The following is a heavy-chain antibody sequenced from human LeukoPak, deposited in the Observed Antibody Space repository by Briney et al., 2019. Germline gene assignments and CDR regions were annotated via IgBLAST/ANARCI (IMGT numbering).Heavy chain of an antibody. D-gene: IGHD6-19*01. Sequence: ASVKVSCKASGYTFTSYYMHWVRQAPGQGLEWMGRINPSGGSTSYAQKFQGRVTMTRDTSTSTVYMELSSLRSEDTAVYYCARDRKLSSGWSEFDYWGQGTLVTVSS. CDR3: ARDRKLSSGWSEFDY. J-gene: IGHJ4*02. CDR1: GYTFTSYY. V-gene: IGHV1-46*01. CDR2: INPSGGST.